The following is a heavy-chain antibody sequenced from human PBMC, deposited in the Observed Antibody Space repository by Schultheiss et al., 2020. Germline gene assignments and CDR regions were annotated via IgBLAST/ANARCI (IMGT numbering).Heavy chain of an antibody. D-gene: IGHD4-17*01. CDR3: ARESNGDYVNS. CDR1: GGSISSGGYS. CDR2: IYHSGTT. V-gene: IGHV4-30-2*05. Sequence: SETLSLTCAVSGGSISSGGYSWSWIRQPPGKGLEWIGYIYHSGTTYYNPSLKSRVTISVDTSKNQFSLKLSSVTAADTAVYYCARESNGDYVNSWGQGTLVTVSS. J-gene: IGHJ4*02.